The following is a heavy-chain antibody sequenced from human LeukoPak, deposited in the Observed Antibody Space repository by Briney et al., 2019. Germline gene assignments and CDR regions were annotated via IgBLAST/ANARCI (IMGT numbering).Heavy chain of an antibody. CDR3: ARAGTFGYCSGGSCYSVRWFDP. CDR1: GYTFTSYD. CDR2: LNPNSGNT. D-gene: IGHD2-15*01. V-gene: IGHV1-8*01. Sequence: ASVKVSCKASGYTFTSYDINWVRQATGRGLEWMGWLNPNSGNTGYAQKFQGRVTMTRNTSISTAYMELSSLRSEDTAVYYCARAGTFGYCSGGSCYSVRWFDPWGQGTLVTVSS. J-gene: IGHJ5*02.